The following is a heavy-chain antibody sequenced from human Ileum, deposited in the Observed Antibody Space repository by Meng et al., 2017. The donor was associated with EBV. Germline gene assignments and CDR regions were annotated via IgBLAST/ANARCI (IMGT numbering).Heavy chain of an antibody. CDR1: GSTFSVYG. D-gene: IGHD3-10*01. CDR3: ARGTGADY. CDR2: IIPALGTP. V-gene: IGHV1-69*06. J-gene: IGHJ4*02. Sequence: QVQLVQSGPEGKNPGSSVKASFKYSGSTFSVYGITWVRQAPGQGLEWMGGIIPALGTPKYARKFQDRLTITADKSTSTGYMELHSLTSNDTAVYFCARGTGADYWGQGTLVTVSS.